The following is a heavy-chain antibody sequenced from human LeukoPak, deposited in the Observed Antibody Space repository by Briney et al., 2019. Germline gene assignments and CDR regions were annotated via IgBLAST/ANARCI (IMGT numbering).Heavy chain of an antibody. CDR3: ARSNNIVGATYFDY. CDR2: ISSDGGST. CDR1: VFTFSNYA. J-gene: IGHJ4*02. V-gene: IGHV3-64*02. D-gene: IGHD1-26*01. Sequence: PGGSLRLSCAASVFTFSNYAMHWVRQAPGKGLEYISPISSDGGSTYYADSVKGRFTISRDNSKNTLYLQMGRLRAEDMAVYYCARSNNIVGATYFDYWGQGTLVTVSS.